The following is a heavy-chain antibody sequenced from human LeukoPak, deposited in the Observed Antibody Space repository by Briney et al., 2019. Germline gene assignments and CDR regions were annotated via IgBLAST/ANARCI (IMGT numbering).Heavy chain of an antibody. D-gene: IGHD5/OR15-5a*01. J-gene: IGHJ4*02. V-gene: IGHV3-7*01. CDR3: ARAVLPDNSVYRPFDY. CDR1: GFTFSSYW. CDR2: IKQDGSEI. Sequence: GGSLRLSCAASGFTFSSYWMSWVRQAPGKGLEWVANIKQDGSEIHYVGSVEGRFTISRDNAKNSVYLQMNSLSAEDTALYYCARAVLPDNSVYRPFDYWGQGTLVTVSS.